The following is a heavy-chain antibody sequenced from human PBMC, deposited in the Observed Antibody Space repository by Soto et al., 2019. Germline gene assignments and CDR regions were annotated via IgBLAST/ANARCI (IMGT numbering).Heavy chain of an antibody. CDR1: GYTFTSYA. CDR2: INAGNGNT. D-gene: IGHD2-2*01. Sequence: ASVKVSCKASGYTFTSYAMHWVRQAPGQRLEWMGWINAGNGNTKYSQKFQGRVTITRDTSASTAYMELSSLRSEDTAVYYCARAGDIVVVPAADVLGYMDVWGKGTTVTVSS. CDR3: ARAGDIVVVPAADVLGYMDV. J-gene: IGHJ6*03. V-gene: IGHV1-3*01.